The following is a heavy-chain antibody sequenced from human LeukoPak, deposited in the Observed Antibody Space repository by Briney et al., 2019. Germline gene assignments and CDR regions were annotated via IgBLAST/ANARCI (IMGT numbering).Heavy chain of an antibody. Sequence: SETLSLTCTVSGVSISTDYWTWVRQSPGKGLEWIGYIHYSGSTSYNPSLKSRVTISVDTSKNQFSLKLTSVASADTAVYYCARDAGATAYWGQGALVTVSS. CDR2: IHYSGST. V-gene: IGHV4-59*13. CDR1: GVSISTDY. CDR3: ARDAGATAY. J-gene: IGHJ4*02. D-gene: IGHD4/OR15-4a*01.